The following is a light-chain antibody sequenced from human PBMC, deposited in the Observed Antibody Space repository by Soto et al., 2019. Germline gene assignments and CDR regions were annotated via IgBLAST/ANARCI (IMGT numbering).Light chain of an antibody. J-gene: IGLJ1*01. V-gene: IGLV2-14*01. CDR3: SSYTTAFSYV. CDR1: SSDIGAFNY. CDR2: GVT. Sequence: QSALTQPASVSGSPGQSITISCTGSSSDIGAFNYVAWYQQHPGKAPKLIIHGVTNRPSGVSSRFSGSKSDYTASLTISGLQAEDEADYYCSSYTTAFSYVFGNGTKVTVL.